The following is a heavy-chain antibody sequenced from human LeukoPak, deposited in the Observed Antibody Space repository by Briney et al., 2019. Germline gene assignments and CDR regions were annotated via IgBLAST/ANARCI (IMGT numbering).Heavy chain of an antibody. D-gene: IGHD6-19*01. Sequence: SETLSLTCTVSGDSIINYYWTWVRQPPGKGLEWIGYVYSTGSTSNPSLKSRVTLSADTSKNQFSLKLSSVTAADTAVYYCTRLAKYGSGWSVFDFWGQGSLVTVSS. CDR2: VYSTGST. V-gene: IGHV4-59*08. CDR1: GDSIINYY. CDR3: TRLAKYGSGWSVFDF. J-gene: IGHJ4*02.